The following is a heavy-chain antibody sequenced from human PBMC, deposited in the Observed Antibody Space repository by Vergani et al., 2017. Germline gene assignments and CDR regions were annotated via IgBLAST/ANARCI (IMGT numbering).Heavy chain of an antibody. Sequence: QVRLQESGPGLVKPSETLSLTCSVSGGSMSGYYWSWIRQPPGKELEWIGYMYHSGSTNYNPTLETRVTISGDTSKNQFYLKLNSVTAADRAVYYCGRVADFYGLGSRLLDLWGQGILVTVSS. J-gene: IGHJ5*02. CDR2: MYHSGST. CDR3: GRVADFYGLGSRLLDL. D-gene: IGHD3-10*01. V-gene: IGHV4-59*01. CDR1: GGSMSGYY.